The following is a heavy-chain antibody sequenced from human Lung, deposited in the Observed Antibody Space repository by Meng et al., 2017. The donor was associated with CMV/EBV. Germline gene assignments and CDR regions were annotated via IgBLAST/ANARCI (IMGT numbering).Heavy chain of an antibody. CDR3: ANLGGAGALDY. CDR1: GFRFSTYG. J-gene: IGHJ4*02. CDR2: IRFDGSNQ. D-gene: IGHD1-26*01. V-gene: IGHV3-30*02. Sequence: GGSXRLXCAASGFRFSTYGMNWVRQAPGKGLEWVAFIRFDGSNQYYEDSVKGRFSISRDNSKNMLYLQMNSLRSEDTAVYYCANLGGAGALDYWGQGTLVTCSS.